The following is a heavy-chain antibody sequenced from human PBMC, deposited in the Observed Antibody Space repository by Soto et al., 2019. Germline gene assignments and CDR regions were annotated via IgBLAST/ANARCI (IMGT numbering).Heavy chain of an antibody. Sequence: GGSLRLSCAASGFTVSTKYMSWVRQAPGKGLEWVSVIYSGGSTFYADSVRGRFTISRDNSKNTVNLQMNSLRAEDTAVYYCASYPWASDYWGQGTLVTVSS. CDR2: IYSGGST. CDR1: GFTVSTKY. J-gene: IGHJ4*02. CDR3: ASYPWASDY. V-gene: IGHV3-66*01. D-gene: IGHD3-16*01.